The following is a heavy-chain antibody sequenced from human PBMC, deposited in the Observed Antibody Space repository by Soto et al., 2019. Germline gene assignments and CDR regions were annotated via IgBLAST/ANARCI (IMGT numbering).Heavy chain of an antibody. CDR1: GGSISSGDYY. CDR2: IYYSGST. J-gene: IGHJ4*02. D-gene: IGHD2-21*01. Sequence: SETLSLTCTVSGGSISSGDYYWSWIRQPPGKGLEWIGYIYYSGSTYYNPSLKSRVTISVDTSKNQFSLKLSSVTAADTAVYYCARVLTAITYFDYWGQGTLVTVSS. CDR3: ARVLTAITYFDY. V-gene: IGHV4-30-4*01.